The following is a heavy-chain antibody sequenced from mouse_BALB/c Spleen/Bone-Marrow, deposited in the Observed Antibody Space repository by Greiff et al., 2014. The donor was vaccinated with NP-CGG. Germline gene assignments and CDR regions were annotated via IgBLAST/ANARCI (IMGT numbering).Heavy chain of an antibody. CDR2: IDPANGNT. CDR3: ASDRYGWYFDV. CDR1: GFNIKDTY. J-gene: IGHJ1*01. V-gene: IGHV14-3*02. D-gene: IGHD2-14*01. Sequence: VQLQQPGAELVKPGASVKLSCTASGFNIKDTYMHWVKQRPEQGLEWIGRIDPANGNTKYDPKFQGKATITADTSSNTAYLQLSSLTSEDTAVYYCASDRYGWYFDVWGAGTTVTVSS.